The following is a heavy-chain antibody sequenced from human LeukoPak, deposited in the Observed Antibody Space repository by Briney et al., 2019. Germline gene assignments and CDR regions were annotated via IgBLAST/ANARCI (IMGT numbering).Heavy chain of an antibody. CDR2: ISTYSGNT. J-gene: IGHJ4*02. V-gene: IGHV1-18*01. CDR3: ARVRAAARGLDY. CDR1: GYTFTSYA. D-gene: IGHD6-13*01. Sequence: GASVKVSCKPSGYTFTSYALSWVRQAPGQGLEWMGWISTYSGNTNYAQKLQGRVTMTTDTSTGTAYMELRSLRSDDTAVYYCARVRAAARGLDYWGQGTLVTVSS.